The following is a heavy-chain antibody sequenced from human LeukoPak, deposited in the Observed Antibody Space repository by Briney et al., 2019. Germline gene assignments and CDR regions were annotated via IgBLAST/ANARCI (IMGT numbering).Heavy chain of an antibody. CDR3: AKDLPAAYFDY. Sequence: GGSLRLSCAASGIYDMSWVRQAPGKGLEWVSSISDFDEKTYYADSVKGRFTMSRDNSRNTLYLQMNNLRAEDTAVYYCAKDLPAAYFDYWGQGTLVTVSS. D-gene: IGHD2-2*01. V-gene: IGHV3-23*01. CDR2: ISDFDEKT. J-gene: IGHJ4*02. CDR1: GIYD.